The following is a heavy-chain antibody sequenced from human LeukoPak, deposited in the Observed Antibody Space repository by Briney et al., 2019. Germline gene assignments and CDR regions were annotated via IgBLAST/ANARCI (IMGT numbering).Heavy chain of an antibody. CDR1: GFAFSSYG. D-gene: IGHD1-26*01. V-gene: IGHV3-30*02. CDR3: ARDEGGAYIYF. Sequence: GRSLRLSCAASGFAFSSYGMHWVRQAPGKGLEWVAYIHYDSTTEDYADSVKGRFTISRDNAKNSLYLQMDSLRAEDTALYYCARDEGGAYIYFWGQGTLVTVSS. J-gene: IGHJ4*02. CDR2: IHYDSTTE.